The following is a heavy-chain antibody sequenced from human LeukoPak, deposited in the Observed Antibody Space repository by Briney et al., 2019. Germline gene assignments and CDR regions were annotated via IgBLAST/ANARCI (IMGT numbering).Heavy chain of an antibody. Sequence: PGGSLRLSCAASGFTFSSYAMNWVRQAPGKGLEWVSSISSSSNYIYYADSVKGRFTISRDNAKNSLYLQMNSLRAEDTAVYYCARDPYSGTYGDTYYYYMDVWGKGTTVTISS. CDR1: GFTFSSYA. V-gene: IGHV3-21*01. CDR3: ARDPYSGTYGDTYYYYMDV. D-gene: IGHD1-26*01. J-gene: IGHJ6*03. CDR2: ISSSSNYI.